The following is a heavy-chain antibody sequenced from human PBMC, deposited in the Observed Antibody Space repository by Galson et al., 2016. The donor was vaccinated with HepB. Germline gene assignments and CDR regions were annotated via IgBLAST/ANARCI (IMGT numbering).Heavy chain of an antibody. Sequence: ETLSLTCTVSGGSISSSSYYWGWIRQPPGKGLEWIGSIYYSGSTYYNPSLQSRVTISVDTSKNQFSLKMSSVTAADTAVYYCARRFRYTYGPPYGIDVWGQGTTVTVS. CDR2: IYYSGST. V-gene: IGHV4-39*01. D-gene: IGHD5-18*01. J-gene: IGHJ6*02. CDR1: GGSISSSSYY. CDR3: ARRFRYTYGPPYGIDV.